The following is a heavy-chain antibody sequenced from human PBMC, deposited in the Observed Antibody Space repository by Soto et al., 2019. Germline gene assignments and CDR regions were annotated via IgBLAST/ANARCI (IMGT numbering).Heavy chain of an antibody. CDR1: GFTFRSYA. V-gene: IGHV3-23*01. Sequence: DVQLLESGGGLVQPGGSLRLSCAASGFTFRSYAMSWVRQAPGQGLGWVSGMSGSGISAHYAAAVMGRFTCSRDNSKNTLYLQLNSLRAEATAVYNCAKEPVGPDWYFDLWGRGTLVTVSS. J-gene: IGHJ2*01. CDR3: AKEPVGPDWYFDL. CDR2: MSGSGISA.